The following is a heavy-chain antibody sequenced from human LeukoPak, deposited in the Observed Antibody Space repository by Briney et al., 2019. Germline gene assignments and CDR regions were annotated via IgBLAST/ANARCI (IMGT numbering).Heavy chain of an antibody. CDR2: ISSSGSTT. D-gene: IGHD3-10*01. J-gene: IGHJ6*02. V-gene: IGHV3-11*01. CDR3: ARDGRNYYGSGRPGYGVDV. CDR1: GFTFSDYY. Sequence: PGGSLRLSCAASGFTFSDYYMSWIRQAPGKGLEWVSYISSSGSTTYYADSVKGRFTISRDNAKNALYLQMNSLRAEDTAVYYCARDGRNYYGSGRPGYGVDVWGQGTTVTVSS.